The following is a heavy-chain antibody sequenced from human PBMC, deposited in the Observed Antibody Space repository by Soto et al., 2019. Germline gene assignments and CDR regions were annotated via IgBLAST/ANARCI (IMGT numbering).Heavy chain of an antibody. J-gene: IGHJ5*02. CDR1: GFTFSSYS. D-gene: IGHD3-3*01. V-gene: IGHV3-48*01. CDR3: ARAATIFGVVTPTVDP. CDR2: ISSSSSTI. Sequence: EVQLVESGGGLVQPGGSLRLSCAASGFTFSSYSMNWVRQAPGKGLEWVSYISSSSSTIYYADSVKGRFTISRDNAKNSLYLQMNSLRAEDTAVYYCARAATIFGVVTPTVDPWGQGTLVTVSS.